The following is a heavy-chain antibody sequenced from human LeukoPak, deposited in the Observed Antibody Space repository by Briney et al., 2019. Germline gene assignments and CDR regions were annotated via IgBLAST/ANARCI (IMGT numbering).Heavy chain of an antibody. J-gene: IGHJ4*02. CDR1: GFTFTKYR. CDR2: IKQDGSEK. Sequence: GGSLRLSCAASGFTFTKYRMTWVRQALGKGLEWVSNIKQDGSEKFYVDSVKGRFTISRDNAKNSLDLQINSLGAEDTAVYYCARGLDCRSTSCYLDNWGQGTLVTVSS. V-gene: IGHV3-7*01. CDR3: ARGLDCRSTSCYLDN. D-gene: IGHD2-2*01.